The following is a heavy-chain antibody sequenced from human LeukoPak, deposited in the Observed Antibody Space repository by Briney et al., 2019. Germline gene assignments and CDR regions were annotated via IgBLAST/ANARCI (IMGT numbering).Heavy chain of an antibody. V-gene: IGHV1-46*03. CDR1: GYTFTSYY. CDR3: ARAGRDIVLMVYAMALDY. CDR2: INPSGGST. Sequence: GASVKVSCKASGYTFTSYYMHWVRQAPGQGLEWMGIINPSGGSTSYAQKFQGRVTMTRDTSTSTVYMELSSLRSEDTAVYYCARAGRDIVLMVYAMALDYWGQGTLVTVSS. J-gene: IGHJ4*02. D-gene: IGHD2-8*01.